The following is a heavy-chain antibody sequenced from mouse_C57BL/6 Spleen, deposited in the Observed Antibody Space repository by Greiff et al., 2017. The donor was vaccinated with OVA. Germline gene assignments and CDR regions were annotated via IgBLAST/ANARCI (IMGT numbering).Heavy chain of an antibody. V-gene: IGHV1-64*01. D-gene: IGHD1-1*01. Sequence: QVQLQQPGAELVKPGASVKLSCKASGYTFTSYWMHWVKQRPGQGLEWIGMIHPNSGSTNYNEKFQSKATLTVDKSSSTAYMQLSSLTSEDSAGYYCARSGYYGRRAKDYWGQGTSVTVSS. CDR3: ARSGYYGRRAKDY. J-gene: IGHJ4*01. CDR1: GYTFTSYW. CDR2: IHPNSGST.